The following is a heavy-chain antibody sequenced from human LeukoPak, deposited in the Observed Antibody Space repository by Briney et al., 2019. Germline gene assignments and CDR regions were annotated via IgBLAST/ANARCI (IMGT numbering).Heavy chain of an antibody. CDR3: ARDCYYDILTGYYRDYYGMDV. CDR2: IYYSGST. V-gene: IGHV4-59*12. CDR1: GGSITTYY. Sequence: SETLSLTCTVSGGSITTYYWSWIRQSPGKGLEWIGYIYYSGSTYYNPSLKGRVTISVDTSKNQFSLKLSSVTAADTAVYYCARDCYYDILTGYYRDYYGMDVWGQGTTVTVSS. D-gene: IGHD3-9*01. J-gene: IGHJ6*02.